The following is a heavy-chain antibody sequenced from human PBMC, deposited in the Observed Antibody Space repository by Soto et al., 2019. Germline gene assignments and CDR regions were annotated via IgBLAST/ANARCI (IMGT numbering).Heavy chain of an antibody. J-gene: IGHJ6*02. CDR3: ARGYCSGGNCYNGLDV. CDR1: GYTFSITY. D-gene: IGHD2-15*01. Sequence: QVQLVQSGAEVRKPGASVRVSCKAAGYTFSITYLHWLRQAPGQGLEWVGLGYPSGGGTNYKESFKGRINITRDTSTSTVYMDLSRLTSEDTAIYYCARGYCSGGNCYNGLDVWGQGTTVTVSS. CDR2: GYPSGGGT. V-gene: IGHV1-46*01.